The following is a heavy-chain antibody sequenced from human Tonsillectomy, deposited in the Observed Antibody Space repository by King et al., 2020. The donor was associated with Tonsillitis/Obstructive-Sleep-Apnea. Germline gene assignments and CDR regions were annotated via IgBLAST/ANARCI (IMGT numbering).Heavy chain of an antibody. D-gene: IGHD2-2*01. V-gene: IGHV5-51*01. CDR3: ARHGRYCSSTSCPSAFDI. CDR1: GYSFTRYW. Sequence: VQLVESGAEVKKAGESLKISCQGSGYSFTRYWIGWVRQMPGKGLEWMGIIYPCDSDTRYRPSFQGRVTISADKSISTAYLQWSSLKASDTAMYYCARHGRYCSSTSCPSAFDIWGQGTMVTVSS. J-gene: IGHJ3*02. CDR2: IYPCDSDT.